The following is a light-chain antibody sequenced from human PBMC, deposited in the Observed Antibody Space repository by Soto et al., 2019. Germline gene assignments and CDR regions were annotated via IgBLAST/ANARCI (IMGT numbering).Light chain of an antibody. Sequence: QSVLTQPPSVSGAPGQRVTISCTGSSSNIGAGYDVHWYQQLPGTAPKLLIYTNNNRPSGVPDRFSGSKSGTSASLAITGLQAEDEADYYCQSSDSSLSGSVFGGGTKGTVL. J-gene: IGLJ2*01. CDR1: SSNIGAGYD. V-gene: IGLV1-40*01. CDR3: QSSDSSLSGSV. CDR2: TNN.